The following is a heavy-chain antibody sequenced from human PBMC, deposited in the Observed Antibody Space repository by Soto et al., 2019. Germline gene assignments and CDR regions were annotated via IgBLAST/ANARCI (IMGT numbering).Heavy chain of an antibody. CDR3: ARAAYGSGSYYAPYYYYAMDV. CDR2: ILYTGNT. Sequence: PSETLSLTCTVSGASVSSYYWSWIRQPPGKGLEWLGYILYTGNTNYNPSLKSRVTMSVDTPKNQVSLKLSAVTAAGTAVYFCARAAYGSGSYYAPYYYYAMDVWGQGTTVTVSS. V-gene: IGHV4-59*02. CDR1: GASVSSYY. D-gene: IGHD3-10*01. J-gene: IGHJ6*02.